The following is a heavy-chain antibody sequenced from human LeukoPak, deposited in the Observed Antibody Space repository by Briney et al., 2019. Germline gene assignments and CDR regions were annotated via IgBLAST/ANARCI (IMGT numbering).Heavy chain of an antibody. CDR1: GFTFSSYE. CDR2: ISSSGSTI. CDR3: ARCCSGGSCYGHDAFDI. V-gene: IGHV3-48*03. J-gene: IGHJ3*02. Sequence: PGGSLRLSCAASGFTFSSYEMNWVRQAPGKGLEWVSYISSSGSTIYYADSVKGRFTISRDNAKNSLYLQMNSLRAEDTAVYYCARCCSGGSCYGHDAFDIWGQGTMVTVSS. D-gene: IGHD2-15*01.